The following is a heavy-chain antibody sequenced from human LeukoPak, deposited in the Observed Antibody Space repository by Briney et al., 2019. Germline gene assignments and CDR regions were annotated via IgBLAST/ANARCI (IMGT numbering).Heavy chain of an antibody. V-gene: IGHV1-46*01. CDR2: INPSGGST. J-gene: IGHJ4*02. D-gene: IGHD6-13*01. CDR3: ARVRSYSGGLSIAAACDY. Sequence: GASVKVSCKASGYTFTSYYMHWVRQAPGQGLEWMGIINPSGGSTSYAQKFQGRVTMTRDTSTSTVYMELSSLRSEDTAVYYCARVRSYSGGLSIAAACDYWGQGTLVTVSS. CDR1: GYTFTSYY.